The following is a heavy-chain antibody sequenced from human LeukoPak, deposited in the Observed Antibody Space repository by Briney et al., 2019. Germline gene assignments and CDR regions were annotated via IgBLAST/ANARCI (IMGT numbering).Heavy chain of an antibody. V-gene: IGHV3-9*01. CDR2: ISWNSDSI. CDR1: GFTFDDYA. CDR3: ARASSGPYYYYGMDV. Sequence: PGGSLRLSCAASGFTFDDYAMHWVRQAPGKGLEWVSGISWNSDSIGYADSAKGRFTISRDNAKNSLYLQMNSLRSDDTAVYYCARASSGPYYYYGMDVWGQGTTVTVSS. D-gene: IGHD6-19*01. J-gene: IGHJ6*02.